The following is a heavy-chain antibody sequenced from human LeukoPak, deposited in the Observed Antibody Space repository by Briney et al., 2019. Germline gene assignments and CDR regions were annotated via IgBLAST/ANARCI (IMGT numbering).Heavy chain of an antibody. V-gene: IGHV4-34*01. CDR3: ARRRDGYNDI. J-gene: IGHJ3*02. Sequence: PSETLSLTCAVYGGSFSGYYWSWIRQPPGKGLEWIGEINHSGSTNYNPSLKSRVTISVDTSKNQFSLKLSSVTAADTAVYYCARRRDGYNDIWGQGTMVTVSS. CDR2: INHSGST. D-gene: IGHD5-24*01. CDR1: GGSFSGYY.